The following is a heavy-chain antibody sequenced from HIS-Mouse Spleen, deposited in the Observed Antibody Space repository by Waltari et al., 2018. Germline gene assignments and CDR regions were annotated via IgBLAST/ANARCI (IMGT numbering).Heavy chain of an antibody. V-gene: IGHV4-39*07. J-gene: IGHJ2*01. Sequence: QLQLQESGPGLVKPSETLSLTCTVSGGSISSSSYYWGWIRQPPGKGLEGIGSISSSGRTYYNPALKSRVTISVDTSKNQFSLKLSSVTAADTAVYYCAGEIPYSSSWYDWYFDLWGRGTLVTVSS. CDR2: ISSSGRT. CDR1: GGSISSSSYY. D-gene: IGHD6-13*01. CDR3: AGEIPYSSSWYDWYFDL.